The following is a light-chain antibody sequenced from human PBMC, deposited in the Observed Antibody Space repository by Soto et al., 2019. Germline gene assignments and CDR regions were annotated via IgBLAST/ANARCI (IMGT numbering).Light chain of an antibody. Sequence: DIQMTQSPSTLSASVGDIVTITCLASQSISRWLAWHQQKPGKAPRLLIYDASNLQRGVPSRFSGSGSGTEFTLTITSLQPEDFATYYCQQYNDYSGMFGQGTKVDI. V-gene: IGKV1-5*01. CDR2: DAS. J-gene: IGKJ1*01. CDR1: QSISRW. CDR3: QQYNDYSGM.